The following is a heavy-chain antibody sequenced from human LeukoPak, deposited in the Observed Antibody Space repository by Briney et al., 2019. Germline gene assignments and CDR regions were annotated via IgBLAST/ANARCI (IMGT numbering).Heavy chain of an antibody. J-gene: IGHJ4*02. D-gene: IGHD6-6*01. CDR1: GFTFSRSS. Sequence: GGSLRLSCAASGFTFSRSSMSWVRQAPGKGLEWVSSISTTSYIYYADSVKGRFTISRDNTKNSLYLQMNSLRAEDTAVYYCARVSSSGVYFFDYWGQGALITVSS. CDR2: ISTTSYI. CDR3: ARVSSSGVYFFDY. V-gene: IGHV3-21*01.